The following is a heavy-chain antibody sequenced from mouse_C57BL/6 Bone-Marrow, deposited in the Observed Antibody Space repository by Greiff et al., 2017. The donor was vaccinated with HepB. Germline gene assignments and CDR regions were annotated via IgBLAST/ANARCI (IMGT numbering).Heavy chain of an antibody. J-gene: IGHJ1*03. CDR3: ARDGVVATDWYFDV. CDR2: IFPGSGST. CDR1: GYTFTDYY. D-gene: IGHD1-1*01. Sequence: QVQLQQSGPELVKPGASVKISCKASGYTFTDYYINWVKQRPGQGLEWIGWIFPGSGSTYYNEKFKGKATLTVDKSSSTAYMLLSSLTSEDSAVYFCARDGVVATDWYFDVWGTGTTVTVSS. V-gene: IGHV1-75*01.